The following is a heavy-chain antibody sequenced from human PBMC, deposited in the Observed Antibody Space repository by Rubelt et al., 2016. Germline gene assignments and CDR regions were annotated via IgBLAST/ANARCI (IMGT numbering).Heavy chain of an antibody. V-gene: IGHV3-7*01. CDR1: GFSFSSSW. Sequence: GGSLRLSCAASGFSFSSSWMTWVRQAPGKGLEWVANIKQDGTERYYVDSVKGRFTISRDNAKDSLYLQMNSPRAEDTAGYYCARDHVVTGLYFDYWCQGTLVTVSS. J-gene: IGHJ4*02. CDR3: ARDHVVTGLYFDY. D-gene: IGHD1-20*01. CDR2: IKQDGTER.